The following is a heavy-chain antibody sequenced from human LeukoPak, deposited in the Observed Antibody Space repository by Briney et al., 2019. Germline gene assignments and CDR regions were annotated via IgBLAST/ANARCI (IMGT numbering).Heavy chain of an antibody. D-gene: IGHD5-24*01. Sequence: GGSLRLSCAASGFTFSNYAMSWVRQAPGKGLEWVSAISETGGTIHYADSVRGRFIISRDNSKNTLYLQMNSLRAEDTAVYYCAREMTIITYSFDSWGQGTLVTVSS. CDR3: AREMTIITYSFDS. V-gene: IGHV3-23*01. CDR1: GFTFSNYA. CDR2: ISETGGTI. J-gene: IGHJ4*02.